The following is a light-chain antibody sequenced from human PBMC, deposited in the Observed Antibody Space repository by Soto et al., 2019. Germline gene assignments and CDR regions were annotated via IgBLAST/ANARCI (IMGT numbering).Light chain of an antibody. Sequence: EIVLTQSPATLSLSPGERVTLSCRASQSIDNYLAWYQQKPGQAPRLLIYDASNRATGIPARFSGSRLGTEFTLTISSLEPEDFAVYYCHQRSNWPLTFGGGTKVEI. J-gene: IGKJ4*01. CDR2: DAS. CDR1: QSIDNY. V-gene: IGKV3-11*01. CDR3: HQRSNWPLT.